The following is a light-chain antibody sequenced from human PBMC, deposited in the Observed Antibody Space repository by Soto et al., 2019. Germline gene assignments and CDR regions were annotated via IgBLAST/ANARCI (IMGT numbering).Light chain of an antibody. Sequence: QCALTQPPSASGSPGQSVTIYCTGTKNDIGVYDFVSWYQHHPGKAPRLIIYEVVQRPSGVPDRFSGSKSGNTASLTVSGLQAADEADYFCKSYAGSNPYVFGSGTKVTVL. CDR1: KNDIGVYDF. J-gene: IGLJ1*01. CDR2: EVV. V-gene: IGLV2-8*01. CDR3: KSYAGSNPYV.